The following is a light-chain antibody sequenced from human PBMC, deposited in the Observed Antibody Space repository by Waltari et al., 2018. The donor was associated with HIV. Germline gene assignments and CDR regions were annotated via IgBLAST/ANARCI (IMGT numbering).Light chain of an antibody. CDR2: DSS. Sequence: EIVLTQSPATLSLSPGERANLSCTASENINNYLAWYQQKPGQAPRLDIYDSSTRAPGVPDRFSGGGSETHFALIISSLEPEDFAVYYCQQRRNWPLTFGGGTKVEIK. CDR1: ENINNY. CDR3: QQRRNWPLT. J-gene: IGKJ4*01. V-gene: IGKV3-11*01.